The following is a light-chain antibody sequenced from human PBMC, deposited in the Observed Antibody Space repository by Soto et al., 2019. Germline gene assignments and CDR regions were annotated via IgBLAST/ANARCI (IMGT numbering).Light chain of an antibody. Sequence: EIVLTQSPGTLSLSPGERATLSCRASQSVSSSSYLAWYQQKPGQAPRLHIYGASSRATGITDRFSGSGSGTDFTLTISRLEPEDFAVYYCHQYGSSPSYTFGQGTKLEIK. CDR3: HQYGSSPSYT. CDR2: GAS. J-gene: IGKJ2*01. V-gene: IGKV3-20*01. CDR1: QSVSSSSY.